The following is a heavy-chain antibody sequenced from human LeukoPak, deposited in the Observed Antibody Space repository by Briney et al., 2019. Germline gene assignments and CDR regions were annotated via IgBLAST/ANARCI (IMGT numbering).Heavy chain of an antibody. CDR2: IYPGDSDT. CDR3: ARYGNLWELRDDY. Sequence: GESLKISCKGSGYSFSTYWIGWVRQMPGKGLEWMGIIYPGDSDTRYSPSFRGQVTISADKSINTAYLQWTSLKASDTAMYYCARYGNLWELRDDYWGQGTLVTVSS. D-gene: IGHD1-26*01. CDR1: GYSFSTYW. V-gene: IGHV5-51*01. J-gene: IGHJ4*02.